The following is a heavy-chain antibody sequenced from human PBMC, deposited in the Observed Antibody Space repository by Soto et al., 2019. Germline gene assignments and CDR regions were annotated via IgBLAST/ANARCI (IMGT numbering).Heavy chain of an antibody. Sequence: PSETLSLTCTVSGGSISSSSYYWGWIRQPPGKGLEWIGSIYYSGSTYYNPSLKSRVTISVDTSKNQFSLKLSSVTAADTAVYYCASRPTLTTGYYYYYMDVWGKGTTVTVSS. V-gene: IGHV4-39*01. CDR3: ASRPTLTTGYYYYYMDV. CDR2: IYYSGST. CDR1: GGSISSSSYY. J-gene: IGHJ6*03. D-gene: IGHD4-17*01.